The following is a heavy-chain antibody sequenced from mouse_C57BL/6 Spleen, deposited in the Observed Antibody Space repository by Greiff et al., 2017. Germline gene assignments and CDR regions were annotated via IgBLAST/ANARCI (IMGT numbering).Heavy chain of an antibody. CDR2: IDPSDSYT. CDR3: ARGIGWNY. J-gene: IGHJ2*01. Sequence: QVQLKQPGAELVMPGASVKLSCKASGYTFTSYWMHWVQQRPGQGLEWIGEIDPSDSYTNYNQKFKGKSTLTVDKSSSTAYMQLSSLTSEDSAVYYCARGIGWNYWGKGTTLTVSS. D-gene: IGHD2-14*01. CDR1: GYTFTSYW. V-gene: IGHV1-69*01.